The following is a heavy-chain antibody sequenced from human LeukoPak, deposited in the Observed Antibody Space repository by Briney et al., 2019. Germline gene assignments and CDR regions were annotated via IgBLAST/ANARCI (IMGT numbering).Heavy chain of an antibody. V-gene: IGHV3-23*01. J-gene: IGHJ1*01. CDR2: ISPSGGIT. Sequence: GGSLRLSCAASGFTFSSHGMNWVRQAPGKGLEWVSGISPSGGITYYTDSVKGRFTISKDNSKNTQSLQMNSLRAEDTAVYYCAKDDDWGRYKHWGQGTLVTVSS. D-gene: IGHD3-16*01. CDR1: GFTFSSHG. CDR3: AKDDDWGRYKH.